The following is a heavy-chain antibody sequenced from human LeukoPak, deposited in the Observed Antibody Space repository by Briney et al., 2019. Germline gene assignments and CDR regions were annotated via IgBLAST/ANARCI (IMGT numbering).Heavy chain of an antibody. CDR1: EFTFSSLW. V-gene: IGHV3-7*03. CDR2: IRPDGSER. D-gene: IGHD2-15*01. Sequence: GGSLRLSCAASEFTFSSLWMIWVRQAPGKGLGWVASIRPDGSERYFVASVKGRFTLSRDNAKDSLNLQMNSLRAEDTAVYYCARRSGGDAFDMWGQGTMVTVSS. CDR3: ARRSGGDAFDM. J-gene: IGHJ3*02.